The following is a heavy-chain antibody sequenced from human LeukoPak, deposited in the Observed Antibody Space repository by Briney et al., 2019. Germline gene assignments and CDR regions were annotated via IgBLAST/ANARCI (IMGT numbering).Heavy chain of an antibody. D-gene: IGHD3-22*01. Sequence: PSETLSLTCTVSGGSISSSGYYWGWIRQPPGKGLEWIGSIYYSGSTYYNPSLKSRVTISVDTSKNQFSLRLSSVTAADTAVYYCARRGYYDSSGYNWFDPWGQGTLVTVSS. J-gene: IGHJ5*02. CDR2: IYYSGST. CDR3: ARRGYYDSSGYNWFDP. CDR1: GGSISSSGYY. V-gene: IGHV4-39*01.